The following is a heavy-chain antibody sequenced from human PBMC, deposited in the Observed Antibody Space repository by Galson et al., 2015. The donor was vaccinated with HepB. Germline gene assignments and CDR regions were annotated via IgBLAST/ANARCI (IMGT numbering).Heavy chain of an antibody. CDR1: GFTFSSYA. D-gene: IGHD3-3*01. V-gene: IGHV3-23*01. Sequence: SLRLSCAASGFTFSSYAMSWVRQAPGKGLEWVSAISGSGGSTYYADSVKGRFTISRDNSKNTLYLQMNSLRAEDTAVYYCAKDASLTIFGVVSHFDYWGQGTLVTVSS. CDR2: ISGSGGST. J-gene: IGHJ4*02. CDR3: AKDASLTIFGVVSHFDY.